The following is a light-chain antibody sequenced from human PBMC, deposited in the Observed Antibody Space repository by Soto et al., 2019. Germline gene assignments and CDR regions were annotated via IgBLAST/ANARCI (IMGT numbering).Light chain of an antibody. V-gene: IGKV3-11*01. CDR1: QSVSSY. Sequence: PGERATLSCRASQSVSSYLAWFQQKPGQAPRLLIYDASIRATGIPARFSGRGSETDFTLTISSLEPEDFAVYYCQQRASWVTFGQGTRLEIK. J-gene: IGKJ5*01. CDR3: QQRASWVT. CDR2: DAS.